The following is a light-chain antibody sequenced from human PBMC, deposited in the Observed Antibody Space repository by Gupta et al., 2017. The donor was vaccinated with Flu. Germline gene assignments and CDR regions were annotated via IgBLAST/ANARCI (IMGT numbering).Light chain of an antibody. CDR3: NSRDSSGNHLWV. CDR2: GEN. V-gene: IGLV3-19*01. Sequence: SSELTQDPAVSVAWGQTVRITCQGDSLRSYYASWYQQTPGQAPVLVIYGENKPSGIPDRFSGSRSGNTASLTITGAQAEDEADYYCNSRDSSGNHLWVFGGGTKLTVL. J-gene: IGLJ3*02. CDR1: SLRSYY.